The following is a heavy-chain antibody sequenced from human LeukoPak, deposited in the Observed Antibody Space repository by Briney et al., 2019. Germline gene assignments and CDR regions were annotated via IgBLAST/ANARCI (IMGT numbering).Heavy chain of an antibody. CDR1: GFNFTSYW. V-gene: IGHV5-51*01. J-gene: IGHJ5*02. CDR2: IYPGDSDT. Sequence: GESLKISCKGPGFNFTSYWIGWVRPRPGKGLGWMGIIYPGDSDTRQSTPFLGQVTISANKPISTAYLQWSSLKASDTAMYYCARLTRGYCSGGSCPTGDWFDPWGQGTLVTVSS. D-gene: IGHD2-15*01. CDR3: ARLTRGYCSGGSCPTGDWFDP.